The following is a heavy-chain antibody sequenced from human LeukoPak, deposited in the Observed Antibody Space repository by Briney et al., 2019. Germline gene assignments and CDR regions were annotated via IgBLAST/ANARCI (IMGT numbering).Heavy chain of an antibody. Sequence: SETLSLTCTVSGGSISSSSYYWGWIRQPPGKGLEWIGSIYYSGSTYYNPSLKSRVTISVDTSKNQFSLKLSSVTAADTAVYYCARDIDSSSDPWGQGTLVTVSS. J-gene: IGHJ5*02. CDR3: ARDIDSSSDP. V-gene: IGHV4-39*02. CDR1: GGSISSSSYY. D-gene: IGHD3-22*01. CDR2: IYYSGST.